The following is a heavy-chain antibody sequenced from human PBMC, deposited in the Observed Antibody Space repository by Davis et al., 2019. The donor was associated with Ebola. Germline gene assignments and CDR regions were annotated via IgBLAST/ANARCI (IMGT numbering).Heavy chain of an antibody. CDR1: GFTFSSYW. Sequence: GESLKISCAASGFTFSSYWMSWVRQAPGKGLEWVANIKQDGSEKYYVDSVKGRFTISRDNAKNSLYLQMNSLSAEDTAVYYCARVRWLRMYYFDYWGQGTLVTVSS. CDR2: IKQDGSEK. J-gene: IGHJ4*02. CDR3: ARVRWLRMYYFDY. D-gene: IGHD5-12*01. V-gene: IGHV3-7*03.